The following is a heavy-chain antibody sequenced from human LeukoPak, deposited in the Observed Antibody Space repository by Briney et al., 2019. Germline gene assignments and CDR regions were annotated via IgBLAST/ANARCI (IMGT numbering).Heavy chain of an antibody. Sequence: SETLCLTCTVSGGSISSYYWSWIRQPAGKGLEWIGRIYTSGSTNYNPSLKSRVTISADTSKNQFSLKLSSVTAADTAVYYCARVSGCSGGSCYSTDYWGQGTLVTVSS. J-gene: IGHJ4*02. CDR1: GGSISSYY. V-gene: IGHV4-4*07. CDR3: ARVSGCSGGSCYSTDY. CDR2: IYTSGST. D-gene: IGHD2-15*01.